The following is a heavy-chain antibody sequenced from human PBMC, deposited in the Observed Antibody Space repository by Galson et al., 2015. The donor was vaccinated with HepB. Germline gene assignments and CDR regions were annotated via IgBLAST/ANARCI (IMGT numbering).Heavy chain of an antibody. J-gene: IGHJ6*02. CDR2: INANSGET. CDR3: AREGKSYYTMDV. CDR1: GYTFTSYY. V-gene: IGHV1-2*04. Sequence: SVKVSCKASGYTFTSYYIHWVRQAPGHGLEWLGCINANSGETIYAQKFQGWVTMTRDTSISTVYMNLGRLTSDDTAVYLCAREGKSYYTMDVWGQGTTVTVSS. D-gene: IGHD4-23*01.